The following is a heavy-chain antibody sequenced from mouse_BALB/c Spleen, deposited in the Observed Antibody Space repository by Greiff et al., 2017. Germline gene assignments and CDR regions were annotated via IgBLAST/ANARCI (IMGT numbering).Heavy chain of an antibody. CDR2: INPSDGGT. D-gene: IGHD2-4*01. CDR3: ARGYYDDDVGAMDY. J-gene: IGHJ4*01. CDR1: GYTFTSYW. V-gene: IGHV1S81*02. Sequence: QIQLQQPGAELVRPGASVKLSCKASGYTFTSYWMHWVKQRPGQGLEWIGEINPSDGGTNYNEKFKSKATLTVDKSSSTAYMQLSSLSSEDSAVYYAARGYYDDDVGAMDYWGQGTPVTVS.